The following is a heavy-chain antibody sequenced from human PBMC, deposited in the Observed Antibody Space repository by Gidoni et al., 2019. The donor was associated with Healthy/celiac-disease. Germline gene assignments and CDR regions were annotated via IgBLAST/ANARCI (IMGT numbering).Heavy chain of an antibody. CDR3: AREWWNDDILTGYSYYYYGMDV. CDR2: IYSGGST. V-gene: IGHV3-53*01. CDR1: GFTVSSNY. J-gene: IGHJ6*02. Sequence: EVQLVESGGGLIQPGGSLRLSCGAAGFTVSSNYMSWVHQAPGKGLELVSVIYSGGSTYYADSVKGRFTISRDNSKNTLYLQMNSLRAEDTAVYYCAREWWNDDILTGYSYYYYGMDVWGQGTTVTVSS. D-gene: IGHD3-9*01.